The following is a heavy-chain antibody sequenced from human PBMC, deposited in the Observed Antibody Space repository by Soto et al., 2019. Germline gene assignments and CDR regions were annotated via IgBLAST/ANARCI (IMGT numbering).Heavy chain of an antibody. V-gene: IGHV1-24*01. CDR3: ATRGYSYGYSDLPY. CDR2: FDPEDGET. CDR1: GYTLTELS. Sequence: SVKVSCKVSGYTLTELSMHWVRQAPGKGLEWMGGFDPEDGETIYAQKFQGRVTMTEDTSTDTAYMELSSLRSEDTAVYYCATRGYSYGYSDLPYWGQGTLVTVSS. D-gene: IGHD5-18*01. J-gene: IGHJ4*02.